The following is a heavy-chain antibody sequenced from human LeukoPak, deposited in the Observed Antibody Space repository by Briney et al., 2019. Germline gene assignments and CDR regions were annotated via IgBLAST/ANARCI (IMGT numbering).Heavy chain of an antibody. CDR3: ARTGSLYYDFVWGSFDY. J-gene: IGHJ4*02. V-gene: IGHV1-2*02. D-gene: IGHD3-16*01. Sequence: ASVKVSCKASGYTFTGYYIHWVRQAPGQGLEWMGWINPNSGGTNFAQKFRGRVIMTRDTSITTAYMELSTLKSDDTAVYYCARTGSLYYDFVWGSFDYWGQGTLVTVAS. CDR1: GYTFTGYY. CDR2: INPNSGGT.